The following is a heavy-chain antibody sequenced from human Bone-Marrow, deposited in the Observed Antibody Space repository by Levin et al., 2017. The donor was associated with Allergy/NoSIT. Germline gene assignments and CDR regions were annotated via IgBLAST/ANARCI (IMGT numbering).Heavy chain of an antibody. CDR1: GFTVSSNY. V-gene: IGHV3-53*01. J-gene: IGHJ3*02. CDR2: IYSGGST. D-gene: IGHD3-22*01. CDR3: ARGPHDSSGYLDAFDI. Sequence: GGSLRLSCAASGFTVSSNYMSWVRQAPGKGLEWVSVIYSGGSTYYADSVKGRFTISRDNSKNTLYLQMNSLRAEDTAVYYCARGPHDSSGYLDAFDIWGQGTMVTVSS.